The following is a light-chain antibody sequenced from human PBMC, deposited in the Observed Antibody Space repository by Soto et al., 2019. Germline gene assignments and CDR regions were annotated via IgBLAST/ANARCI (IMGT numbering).Light chain of an antibody. J-gene: IGLJ1*01. Sequence: QSALAQPASVSGSPGQSITISCTGTSSDVGGNKYVSWYQQYPGKVPKLLINKVTNRPSGVSYRFSGSKSGNTASLTISALLAEDEADYFCASSTSDSLYVFGTGTMVTVL. V-gene: IGLV2-14*01. CDR2: KVT. CDR3: ASSTSDSLYV. CDR1: SSDVGGNKY.